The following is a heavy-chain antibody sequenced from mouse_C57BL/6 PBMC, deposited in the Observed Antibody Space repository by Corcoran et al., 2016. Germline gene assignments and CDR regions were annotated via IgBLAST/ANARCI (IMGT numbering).Heavy chain of an antibody. CDR3: ARHGSYWYFDV. CDR1: GYTFTTYG. V-gene: IGHV9-3*01. CDR2: INTYSGVP. Sequence: QIQLVQSGPELKKPGETVKISCKASGYTFTTYGMSWVKQAPGKGLKWMGWINTYSGVPTYADDFKGRFAFSLETSASTAYLQINNLKNEDTATYFCARHGSYWYFDVWGTGTTVTVSS. J-gene: IGHJ1*03. D-gene: IGHD1-1*01.